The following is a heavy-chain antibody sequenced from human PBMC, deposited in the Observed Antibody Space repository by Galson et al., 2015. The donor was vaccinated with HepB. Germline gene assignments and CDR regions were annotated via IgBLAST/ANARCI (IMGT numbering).Heavy chain of an antibody. D-gene: IGHD4-11*01. J-gene: IGHJ4*02. Sequence: SLLLPCAASGVRLSLHLLDLVRQAPGKGLVWVSNINLDGSSTNYADSVKGRFTISRDNAKNTLYLQMNSLRAEDTAVDYCVRTQYYFDYWGQGILVTVSS. CDR1: GVRLSLHL. V-gene: IGHV3-74*01. CDR3: VRTQYYFDY. CDR2: INLDGSST.